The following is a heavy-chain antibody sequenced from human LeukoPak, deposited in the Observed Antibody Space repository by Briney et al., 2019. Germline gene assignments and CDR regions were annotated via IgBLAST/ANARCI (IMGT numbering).Heavy chain of an antibody. V-gene: IGHV4-34*01. D-gene: IGHD3-3*01. CDR2: INHSGST. CDR1: GGSFSGYY. CDR3: ARVKRLVLRFLEWPQRKAFDI. Sequence: PSETLSLTCAVYGGSFSGYYWSWIRQPPGKGLEWIGEINHSGSTNYNPSLKSRVTISVDTSKNQFSLKLSSVTAADTGVYYCARVKRLVLRFLEWPQRKAFDIWGQGTMVTVSS. J-gene: IGHJ3*02.